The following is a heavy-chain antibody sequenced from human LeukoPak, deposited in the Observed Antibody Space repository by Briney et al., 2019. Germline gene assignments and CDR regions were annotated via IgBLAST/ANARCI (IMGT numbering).Heavy chain of an antibody. CDR1: GGTFSSYA. V-gene: IGHV1-69*01. CDR2: IIPIFGTA. Sequence: SVKVSCKASGGTFSSYAISRVRQAPGQGLEWMGGIIPIFGTANYAQKFQGRVTITADESTSTAYMELSSLRSEDTAVYYCARGPLYCSSTSCLLRYWGQGTLVTVSS. CDR3: ARGPLYCSSTSCLLRY. J-gene: IGHJ4*02. D-gene: IGHD2-2*01.